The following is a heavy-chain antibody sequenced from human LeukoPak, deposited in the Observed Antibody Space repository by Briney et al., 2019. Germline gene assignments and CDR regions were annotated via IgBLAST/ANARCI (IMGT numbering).Heavy chain of an antibody. V-gene: IGHV4-39*01. D-gene: IGHD1-26*01. CDR3: ARPQSSGNYFY. CDR2: ISYGDSA. J-gene: IGHJ4*02. CDR1: GGSIKSTNTF. Sequence: SETLSLTCTVSGGSIKSTNTFWGGIGQPPGKGLEWVGSISYGDSAYYNPALKGRVTISIDTSKNQFSLQLNSVTAADTAVYYCARPQSSGNYFYWGQGTLVTVSS.